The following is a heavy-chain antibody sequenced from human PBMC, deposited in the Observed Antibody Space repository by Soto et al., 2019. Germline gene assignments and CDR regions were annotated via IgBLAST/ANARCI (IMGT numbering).Heavy chain of an antibody. J-gene: IGHJ4*02. Sequence: PSETLSLTRAFYGGSFSGYYWRWVRQPPGKGLEWIGEINHSGSTNNNPSLKSRVTISVDTSKNQFSLKLSSVTAADTAVYYCARALYYTCDYWGQGTLVTVSS. D-gene: IGHD3-3*01. CDR2: INHSGST. CDR1: GGSFSGYY. V-gene: IGHV4-34*01. CDR3: ARALYYTCDY.